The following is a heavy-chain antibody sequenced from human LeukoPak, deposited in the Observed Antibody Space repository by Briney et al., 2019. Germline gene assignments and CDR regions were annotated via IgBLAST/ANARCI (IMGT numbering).Heavy chain of an antibody. V-gene: IGHV1-3*01. Sequence: ASVKVSCKASGYTFTSYAMHWVRQAPGQRLEWMGWINAGNGNTKYSQKFQGRVTITRDTSASTAYMELSSLRSEDTAVYYCARASTSLYGSGSYNRGGFDPWGQGTLVTVSS. CDR2: INAGNGNT. D-gene: IGHD3-10*01. J-gene: IGHJ5*02. CDR1: GYTFTSYA. CDR3: ARASTSLYGSGSYNRGGFDP.